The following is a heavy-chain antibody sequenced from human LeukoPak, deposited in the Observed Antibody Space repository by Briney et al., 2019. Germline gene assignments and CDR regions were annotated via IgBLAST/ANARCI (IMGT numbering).Heavy chain of an antibody. CDR3: AKNRGTGLAFYDY. Sequence: GGSLRLSCAASGFTFSGYWMSWVRQAPGKGLEWVANINEDGSKKYYVDSVKGRFTISRDNSKNTLYLEMSSLRVEDTAVYYCAKNRGTGLAFYDYWGQGAQVTVSS. V-gene: IGHV3-7*03. J-gene: IGHJ4*02. CDR2: INEDGSKK. CDR1: GFTFSGYW. D-gene: IGHD1-1*01.